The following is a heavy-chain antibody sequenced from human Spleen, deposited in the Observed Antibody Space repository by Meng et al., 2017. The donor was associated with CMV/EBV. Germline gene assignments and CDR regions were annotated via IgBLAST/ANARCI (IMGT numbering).Heavy chain of an antibody. D-gene: IGHD2-2*01. CDR1: GYSFTSYW. CDR2: IYPGDSDT. J-gene: IGHJ5*02. CDR3: ARWGVGDIVVVPAGTNWFDP. V-gene: IGHV5-51*01. Sequence: GESLKISCNGSGYSFTSYWIGWVRQMPGKGLEWMGIIYPGDSDTRYSPSFQGQVTISADKSISTAYLQWSSLKASDTAMYYCARWGVGDIVVVPAGTNWFDPWGQGTLVTVSS.